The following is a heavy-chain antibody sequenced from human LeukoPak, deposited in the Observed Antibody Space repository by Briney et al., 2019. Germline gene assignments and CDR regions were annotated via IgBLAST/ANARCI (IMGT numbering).Heavy chain of an antibody. CDR2: IYYSGST. V-gene: IGHV4-59*01. D-gene: IGHD3-9*01. Sequence: SETLSLTCTVSGGSISSYYWSWIRQPPGKGLEWIGYIYYSGSTNYNPSLKSRVTISVDTSKNQFSLKLSSVTAADTAVYYWARLQYDILTGYFLLGAFDIWGQGTMVTVSS. CDR3: ARLQYDILTGYFLLGAFDI. J-gene: IGHJ3*02. CDR1: GGSISSYY.